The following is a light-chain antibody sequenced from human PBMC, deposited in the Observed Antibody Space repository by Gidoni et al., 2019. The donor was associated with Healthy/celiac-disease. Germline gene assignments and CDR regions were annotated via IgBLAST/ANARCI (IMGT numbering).Light chain of an antibody. J-gene: IGKJ1*01. V-gene: IGKV1-5*01. CDR1: QSISSW. CDR3: QQYNSYPET. CDR2: DAS. Sequence: DIQMTQSPSTLSASVGDRVTITCRASQSISSWLAWYQQKPGKAPKLLIYDASSLESGVPSRFSGSGPGTEFTLTISSLQPDDFATYYCQQYNSYPETFGQGTKVEIK.